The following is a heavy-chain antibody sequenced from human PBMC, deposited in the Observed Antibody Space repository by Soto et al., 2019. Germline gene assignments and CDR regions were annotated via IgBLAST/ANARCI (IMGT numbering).Heavy chain of an antibody. CDR3: ASPGPSPRVSNY. V-gene: IGHV3-66*01. Sequence: EVQLVESGGGLVQPGGSLRPSCAASGFTVSSNYMSWVRQAPGKGLEWVSVIYSGGSTYYADSVKGRFTISRDNSKNTLYLQMNSLRAEDTAVYYCASPGPSPRVSNYWGQGTLVTVSS. J-gene: IGHJ4*02. CDR1: GFTVSSNY. CDR2: IYSGGST. D-gene: IGHD6-6*01.